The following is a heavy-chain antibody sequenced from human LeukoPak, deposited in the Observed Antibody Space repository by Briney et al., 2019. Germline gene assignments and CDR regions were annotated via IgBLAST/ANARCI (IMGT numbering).Heavy chain of an antibody. D-gene: IGHD3-10*01. CDR2: ISSSSSYI. Sequence: GGSLRLSFAASGFTFSSYSMTWVRQAPGTGLEWVSSISSSSSYIYYADSVKGRFTISRDNAKNSLYLQMNSLRAEDTAVYYCAREGGYYGSGSYNYFDYWGQGTLVTVSS. CDR1: GFTFSSYS. CDR3: AREGGYYGSGSYNYFDY. J-gene: IGHJ4*02. V-gene: IGHV3-21*01.